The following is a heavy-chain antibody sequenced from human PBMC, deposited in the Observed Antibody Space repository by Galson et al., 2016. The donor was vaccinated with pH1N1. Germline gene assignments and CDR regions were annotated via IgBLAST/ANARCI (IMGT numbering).Heavy chain of an antibody. J-gene: IGHJ4*02. CDR3: ARVSGYNSGYIAY. V-gene: IGHV1-69*13. CDR1: GGPLNSHA. CDR2: IVGIFRSA. D-gene: IGHD5-18*01. Sequence: SVKVSCKASGGPLNSHAISWVRQAPGQGLEWMGRIVGIFRSANYAQKFQGRVTITADEFMSTTYMELSSLRSDDTAVYYCARVSGYNSGYIAYWGQGTPVTVSS.